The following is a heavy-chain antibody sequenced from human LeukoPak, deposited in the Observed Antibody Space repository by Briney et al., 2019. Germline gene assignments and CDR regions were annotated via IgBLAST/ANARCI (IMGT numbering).Heavy chain of an antibody. V-gene: IGHV3-23*01. Sequence: GGSLRLSCAASGFIYRSYAMTWPRQAPGKGLERVSAMSGSDGSTYYADSEKGRFTICRDNSKNTLYLQMNSLRAEDTAVYYCAKEVITFGGVIDYWGQGTLVSVSS. CDR1: GFIYRSYA. J-gene: IGHJ4*02. D-gene: IGHD3-16*01. CDR2: MSGSDGST. CDR3: AKEVITFGGVIDY.